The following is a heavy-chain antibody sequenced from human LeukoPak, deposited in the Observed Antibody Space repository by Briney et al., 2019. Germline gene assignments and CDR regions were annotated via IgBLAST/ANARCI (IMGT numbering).Heavy chain of an antibody. J-gene: IGHJ4*02. V-gene: IGHV1-2*02. CDR3: ARDVHDYGGNSGFDY. D-gene: IGHD4-23*01. CDR2: INPSSGDT. Sequence: ASVKVSCKASGCTFSDYYMHWVRQAPGQGLEWMGWINPSSGDTNYAQKFQGRVTMTRDASISTAYMELSWLRADDTAIYYCARDVHDYGGNSGFDYWGQGSLVIVSS. CDR1: GCTFSDYY.